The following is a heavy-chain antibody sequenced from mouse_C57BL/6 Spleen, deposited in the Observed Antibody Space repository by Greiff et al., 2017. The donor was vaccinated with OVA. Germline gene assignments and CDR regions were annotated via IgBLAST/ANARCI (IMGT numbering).Heavy chain of an antibody. D-gene: IGHD1-1*01. V-gene: IGHV7-3*01. Sequence: EVKLVESGGGLVQPGGSLSLSCAASGFTFTDYYMSWVRQPPGKALEWLGFIRNKANGYTTEYSASVKGRFTISRDNSQSIIYLQMNALRAEDSATYYCARYYYYGSTKGYFDVWGTGTTVTVSS. CDR2: IRNKANGYTT. CDR1: GFTFTDYY. J-gene: IGHJ1*03. CDR3: ARYYYYGSTKGYFDV.